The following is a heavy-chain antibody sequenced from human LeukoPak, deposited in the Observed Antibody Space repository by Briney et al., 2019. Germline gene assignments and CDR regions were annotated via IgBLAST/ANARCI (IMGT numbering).Heavy chain of an antibody. CDR1: GGSISSYY. J-gene: IGHJ4*02. CDR2: IYYSGST. Sequence: SETLSLTCTVSGGSISSYYWSWIRQPPGKGLEWIGYIYYSGSTNYNPSLKSRVTISVDTSKNQFSLKLSSVTAADTAVYYCARGPYCSSTSCHPLPFDYWGQGTRVIVSS. D-gene: IGHD2-2*01. CDR3: ARGPYCSSTSCHPLPFDY. V-gene: IGHV4-59*01.